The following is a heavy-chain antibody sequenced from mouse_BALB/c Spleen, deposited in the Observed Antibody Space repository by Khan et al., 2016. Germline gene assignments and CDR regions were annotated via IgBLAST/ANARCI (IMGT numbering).Heavy chain of an antibody. V-gene: IGHV10-1*02. J-gene: IGHJ4*01. Sequence: EVQLVEPGGGLVQPKGSLKLSCAVAGFTFNTYAMNWVRQAPGKGVEWVARIRSKSNNYATSYADSVKDRITISRDDSQSMFYMQMNTLTTEDTGMYYCVRGAMDYWGQGTSVSVSS. CDR2: IRSKSNNYAT. CDR1: GFTFNTYA. CDR3: VRGAMDY.